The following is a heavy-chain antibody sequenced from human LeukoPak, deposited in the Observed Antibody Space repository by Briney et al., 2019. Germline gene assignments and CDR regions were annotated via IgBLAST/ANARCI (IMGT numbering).Heavy chain of an antibody. D-gene: IGHD1-1*01. Sequence: GGSLRLSCAASGFTFSTYAMHWVRQAPGKGLEWVALISHDGSDKNYADSVKGRFTISRDNSNSTLFLQMNSMRVDDTAVYYCARDWYNSLNYFDYWGQGSLVTVSS. CDR2: ISHDGSDK. CDR3: ARDWYNSLNYFDY. CDR1: GFTFSTYA. J-gene: IGHJ4*02. V-gene: IGHV3-30*03.